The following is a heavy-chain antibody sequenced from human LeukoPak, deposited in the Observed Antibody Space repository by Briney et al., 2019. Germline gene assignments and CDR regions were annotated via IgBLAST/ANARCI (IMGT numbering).Heavy chain of an antibody. CDR2: SSGSGGST. CDR3: AKETPYYYDSSGYYFDY. CDR1: GFTFSSYA. Sequence: GGSLRLSGAASGFTFSSYAMSWVRQAPGKGLEWVSASSGSGGSTYYADSVKGRFTISRDNSKNTLYLQMNSLRAEDTAVYYCAKETPYYYDSSGYYFDYWGQGTLVTVSS. D-gene: IGHD3-22*01. J-gene: IGHJ4*02. V-gene: IGHV3-23*01.